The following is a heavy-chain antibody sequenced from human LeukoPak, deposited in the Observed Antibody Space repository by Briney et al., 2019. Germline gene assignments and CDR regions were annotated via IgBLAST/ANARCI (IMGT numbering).Heavy chain of an antibody. Sequence: PGGSLRLSCAASGFTFSSYSMNWVRQAPGKGLEWVSSISSNSSYIYYADSVKGRFTISRDNAKNSLYLQMNSLRAEDTAVYYCARGGGSSGSYYSLSDWGQGTLVTVSS. V-gene: IGHV3-21*01. CDR2: ISSNSSYI. J-gene: IGHJ4*02. CDR1: GFTFSSYS. CDR3: ARGGGSSGSYYSLSD. D-gene: IGHD1-26*01.